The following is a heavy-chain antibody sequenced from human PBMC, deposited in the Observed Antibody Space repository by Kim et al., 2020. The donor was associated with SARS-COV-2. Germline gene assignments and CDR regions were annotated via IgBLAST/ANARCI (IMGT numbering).Heavy chain of an antibody. V-gene: IGHV1-24*01. Sequence: ASVKVSCKVSGYTLTELSMHWVRQAPGKGLEWMGGFDPEDGETIYAQKFQGRVTMTEDTSTDTAYMELSSLRSEDTAVYYCATRAGYSSRLEFDPWGQGTLVTVSS. CDR2: FDPEDGET. CDR1: GYTLTELS. D-gene: IGHD6-13*01. CDR3: ATRAGYSSRLEFDP. J-gene: IGHJ5*02.